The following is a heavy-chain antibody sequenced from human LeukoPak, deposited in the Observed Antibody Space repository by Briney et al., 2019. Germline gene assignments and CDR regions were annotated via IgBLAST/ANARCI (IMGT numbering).Heavy chain of an antibody. CDR3: ARVSSGWSYYYYYYMDV. V-gene: IGHV4-39*07. D-gene: IGHD6-19*01. J-gene: IGHJ6*03. Sequence: SETLSLTCTVSGGSISSSSYYWGWIRQPPGKGLEWIGSIYYSGSTYYNPSLKSRVTISVDTSKNQFSLKLSSVTAADTAVYYCARVSSGWSYYYYYYMDVWGKGTTVTISS. CDR1: GGSISSSSYY. CDR2: IYYSGST.